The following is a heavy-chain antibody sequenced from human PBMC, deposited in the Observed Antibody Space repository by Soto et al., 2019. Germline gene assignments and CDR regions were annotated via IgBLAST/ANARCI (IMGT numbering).Heavy chain of an antibody. J-gene: IGHJ4*02. CDR3: ARDNSPSVVPAAPAG. V-gene: IGHV4-34*01. D-gene: IGHD2-2*01. Sequence: PSETQSLPCAVDGGSFRGFYWSWILQPPGKGLEWIGEINHSGSTNYNPSLKSRVTISVDASKNQFSLKLSSVTAEDTAVYYCARDNSPSVVPAAPAGWGQGTLVTVSS. CDR1: GGSFRGFY. CDR2: INHSGST.